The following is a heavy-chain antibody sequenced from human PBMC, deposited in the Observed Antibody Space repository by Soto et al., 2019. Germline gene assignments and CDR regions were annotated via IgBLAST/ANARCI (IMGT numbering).Heavy chain of an antibody. CDR3: ASGYRITIFGVVTYNWFDP. Sequence: SETLSLTCTVSGGSISSYYWSWIRQPPGKGLEWIGYIYHSGSTNYNPSLKSRVTISVDKSKNQFSLKLSSVTAADTAVYYCASGYRITIFGVVTYNWFDPWGQGTLVTVSS. D-gene: IGHD3-3*01. CDR2: IYHSGST. V-gene: IGHV4-59*12. J-gene: IGHJ5*02. CDR1: GGSISSYY.